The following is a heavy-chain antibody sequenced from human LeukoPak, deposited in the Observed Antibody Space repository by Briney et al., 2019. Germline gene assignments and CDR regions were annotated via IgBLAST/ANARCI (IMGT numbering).Heavy chain of an antibody. Sequence: GGSLRLSCTASGFTFGDYAMSWFRQAPGKGLEWVSYISSSGSTIYYADSVKGRFTISRDNAKNSLYLQMNSLRAEDTAVYYCAELGITMIGGVWGKGTTVTISS. CDR1: GFTFGDYA. D-gene: IGHD3-10*02. CDR2: ISSSGSTI. CDR3: AELGITMIGGV. V-gene: IGHV3-48*03. J-gene: IGHJ6*04.